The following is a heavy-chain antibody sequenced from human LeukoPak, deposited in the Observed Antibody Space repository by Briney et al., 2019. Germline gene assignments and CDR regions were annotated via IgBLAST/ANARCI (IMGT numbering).Heavy chain of an antibody. CDR3: ARDEVSSRWYEY. CDR1: GFTLSSNY. J-gene: IGHJ4*02. V-gene: IGHV3-66*01. Sequence: PGGSLRLSCAASGFTLSSNYMSWVRQAPGKGLEWGSVIYIGGSTYYADSVKGRFTISRDNSKNTLYLQMNSLRAEDTAVYYCARDEVSSRWYEYWGQGTLVTVSS. D-gene: IGHD6-13*01. CDR2: IYIGGST.